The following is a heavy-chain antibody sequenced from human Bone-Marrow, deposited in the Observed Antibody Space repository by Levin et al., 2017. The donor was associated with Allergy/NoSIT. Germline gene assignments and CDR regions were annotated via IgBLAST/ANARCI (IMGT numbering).Heavy chain of an antibody. CDR2: IYYSGST. Sequence: ESLKISCTVSGGSISSSSYYWGWIRQPPGKGLEWIGSIYYSGSTYYNPSLKSRVTISVDTSKNQFSLKLSSVTAADTAVYYCASSAVAGTLYFDYWGQGTLVTVSS. J-gene: IGHJ4*02. D-gene: IGHD6-19*01. CDR1: GGSISSSSYY. V-gene: IGHV4-39*07. CDR3: ASSAVAGTLYFDY.